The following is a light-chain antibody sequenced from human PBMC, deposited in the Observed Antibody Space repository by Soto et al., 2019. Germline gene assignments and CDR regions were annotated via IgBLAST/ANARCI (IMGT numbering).Light chain of an antibody. CDR1: SSDVGGYNY. CDR2: DVS. J-gene: IGLJ3*02. CDR3: ISYTSSSTLL. V-gene: IGLV2-14*01. Sequence: QSALTQPASVSGSPGQSITISCTGTSSDVGGYNYVSWYQQHPGKAPKLMIYDVSTRPSGVSNRFSGSKSGNTASLTISGLQAEDEADYYCISYTSSSTLLFGGGTKLTVL.